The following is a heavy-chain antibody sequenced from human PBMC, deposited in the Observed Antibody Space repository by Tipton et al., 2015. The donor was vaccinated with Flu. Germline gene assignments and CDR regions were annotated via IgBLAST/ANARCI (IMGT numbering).Heavy chain of an antibody. CDR2: IYTGGST. D-gene: IGHD2-15*01. CDR3: ARQVVSATDWFDP. Sequence: VQLVQSGGGLIQPGGSLRLSCAASGFTVISNYMSWVRQAPGKGLEWVSVIYTGGSTYYADSVKGRFTISRDNSKNTLYLQRNSLRVEDTAVYYCARQVVSATDWFDPWGQGTLVTVSS. CDR1: GFTVISNY. V-gene: IGHV3-53*01. J-gene: IGHJ5*02.